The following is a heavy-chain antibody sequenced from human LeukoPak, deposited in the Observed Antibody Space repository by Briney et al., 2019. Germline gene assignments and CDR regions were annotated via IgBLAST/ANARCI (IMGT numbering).Heavy chain of an antibody. J-gene: IGHJ3*02. Sequence: GGSLRLSCAASGCTFSSYAMSWVRQAPGKGLEGVSAISGSGGSTYYADSVKGRFTISRDNSKNTLYLQMNSLRAEDTAVYYCAREIRSVYYDFWSSPDAFDIWGQGTMVTVSS. CDR1: GCTFSSYA. V-gene: IGHV3-23*01. CDR2: ISGSGGST. D-gene: IGHD3-3*01. CDR3: AREIRSVYYDFWSSPDAFDI.